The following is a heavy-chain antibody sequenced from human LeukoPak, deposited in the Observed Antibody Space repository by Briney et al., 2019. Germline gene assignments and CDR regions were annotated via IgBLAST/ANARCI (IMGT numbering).Heavy chain of an antibody. D-gene: IGHD3-22*01. V-gene: IGHV3-21*01. CDR2: ISSSSSYI. CDR1: GFTFSSFS. CDR3: ARDPYYYDSSGYYDY. Sequence: GGSLRLSCAASGFTFSSFSMNWVRQAPGKGLEWVSSISSSSSYIYYADSVKGRFTISRDNAKNSLYLQMNSLRAEDTAVYYCARDPYYYDSSGYYDYWGQGTLVTVSS. J-gene: IGHJ4*02.